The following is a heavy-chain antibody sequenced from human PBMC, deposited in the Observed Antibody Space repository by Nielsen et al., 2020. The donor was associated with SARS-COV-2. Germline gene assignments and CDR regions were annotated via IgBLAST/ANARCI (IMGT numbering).Heavy chain of an antibody. J-gene: IGHJ4*02. CDR1: GFTFSDYY. CDR3: ARDTRTGWSLDY. D-gene: IGHD6-19*01. Sequence: GESLKISCAASGFTFSDYYMSWIRQAPGKGLEWVSYISSSSSYTNYADSVKGRFTISRDNAKNSLYLQMNSLRAEDTAVYYCARDTRTGWSLDYWGQGTLVTVSS. V-gene: IGHV3-11*06. CDR2: ISSSSSYT.